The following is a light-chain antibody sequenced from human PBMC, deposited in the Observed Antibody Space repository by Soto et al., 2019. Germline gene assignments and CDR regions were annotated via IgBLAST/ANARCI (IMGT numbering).Light chain of an antibody. Sequence: DLQMTQSPSSVSASVGDRVTITCRASQGINSWLAWYQQKPGKAPKLLIFAASNLHSGVPSRFSGSGSGTDFTLTISSLQPADFATYYCQQANSFPFTFGQGTKLEIK. CDR3: QQANSFPFT. J-gene: IGKJ2*01. CDR1: QGINSW. CDR2: AAS. V-gene: IGKV1-12*01.